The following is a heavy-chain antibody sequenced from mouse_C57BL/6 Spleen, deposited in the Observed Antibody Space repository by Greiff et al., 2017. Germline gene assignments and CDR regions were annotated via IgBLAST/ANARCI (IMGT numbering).Heavy chain of an antibody. CDR3: ARNYGGDY. J-gene: IGHJ2*01. CDR2: IRNKANGYTT. V-gene: IGHV7-3*01. D-gene: IGHD1-1*01. CDR1: GFTFTDYY. Sequence: EVMLVESGGGLVQPGGSLSLSCAASGFTFTDYYMSWVRQPPGKALEWLGFIRNKANGYTTEYSASVKGRFTISRDNSHSILYLQMNSLGAEDSATYSSARNYGGDYWGQGTTLTVSS.